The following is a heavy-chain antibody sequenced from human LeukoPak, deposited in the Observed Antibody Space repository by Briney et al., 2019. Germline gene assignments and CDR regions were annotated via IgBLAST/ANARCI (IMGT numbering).Heavy chain of an antibody. CDR3: AREGANYGSGTLGL. J-gene: IGHJ4*02. CDR2: IYHSGST. Sequence: SETLSLTCAVSGGSISSGGYSWSWIRQPPGKGLEWIGYIYHSGSTYYNPPLKSRVTISVDRSKNQFSLKLSSVTAADTAVYYCAREGANYGSGTLGLWGPGTLVTVSS. CDR1: GGSISSGGYS. D-gene: IGHD3-10*01. V-gene: IGHV4-30-2*01.